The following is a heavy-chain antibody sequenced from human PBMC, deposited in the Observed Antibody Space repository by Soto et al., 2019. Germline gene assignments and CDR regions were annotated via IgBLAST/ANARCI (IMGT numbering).Heavy chain of an antibody. Sequence: QITLKESGPTLVRPTQTLTLTCAFSGFSLSTSGVGVGWIRQPPGKALEWLAVIYWDDSKHYSPSLRSRLTITTDTSKNQVVLTMTTMDPMDTGTYYCAHKGPEDWPLDYWGQGTLVTVSS. CDR2: IYWDDSK. J-gene: IGHJ4*02. CDR1: GFSLSTSGVG. V-gene: IGHV2-5*02. CDR3: AHKGPEDWPLDY. D-gene: IGHD3-9*01.